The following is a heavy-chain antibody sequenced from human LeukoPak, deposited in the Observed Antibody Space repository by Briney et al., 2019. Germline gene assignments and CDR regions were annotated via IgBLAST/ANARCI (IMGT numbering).Heavy chain of an antibody. CDR3: ARGKTTAGLGY. V-gene: IGHV3-21*01. D-gene: IGHD4-17*01. J-gene: IGHJ4*02. Sequence: GGSLRLSCAASGFTFSSYSMNWVRQAPGKGLEWVSSISSSSSYVYYADSVKGRFTISRDNAKNSLYLQMNSLRAEDTAVYYCARGKTTAGLGYWGQGTLVTVSS. CDR2: ISSSSSYV. CDR1: GFTFSSYS.